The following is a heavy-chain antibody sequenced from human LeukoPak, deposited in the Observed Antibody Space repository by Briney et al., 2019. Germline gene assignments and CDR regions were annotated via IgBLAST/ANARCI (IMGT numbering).Heavy chain of an antibody. CDR3: ARVAVTGAWGAFDI. Sequence: SQTLSLTCTVSGGSISSGSYYWSWIRQPAGKGLEWIGRIYTSGSTNYNPSLKSRVTISVDTSKNQFSLKLSSVTAADTAVYYCARVAVTGAWGAFDIWGQGTMVTVSS. V-gene: IGHV4-61*02. CDR2: IYTSGST. J-gene: IGHJ3*02. CDR1: GGSISSGSYY. D-gene: IGHD7-27*01.